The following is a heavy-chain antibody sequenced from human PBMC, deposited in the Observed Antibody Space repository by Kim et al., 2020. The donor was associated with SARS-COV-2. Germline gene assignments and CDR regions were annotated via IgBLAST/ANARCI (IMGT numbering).Heavy chain of an antibody. Sequence: SQTLSLTCAISGDSVPSNSAAWNWISQSPSRGLEWLGRTYYRSKWDNDYAVSVQSRITINPDTSKNQFSLELNSVTPEDTAVYYCAREHIAAAVRFLGDYDYYGMDVWGQGTTVTVSS. D-gene: IGHD6-13*01. CDR2: TYYRSKWDN. CDR3: AREHIAAAVRFLGDYDYYGMDV. V-gene: IGHV6-1*01. J-gene: IGHJ6*02. CDR1: GDSVPSNSAA.